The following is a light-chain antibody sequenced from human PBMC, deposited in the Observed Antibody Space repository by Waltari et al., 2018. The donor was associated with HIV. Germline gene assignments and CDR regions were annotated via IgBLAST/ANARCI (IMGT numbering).Light chain of an antibody. Sequence: QTVLTPPSSLSASPGASASLTCTLRSGIHVDPFRVYLYQQKPGTPPPYLLRYNSDSDTQHGSGVSSRFSGSKDTSANAAILLISGLQSEDEADYYCMIWHTNTWVFGGGTKLTVL. CDR1: SGIHVDPFR. V-gene: IGLV5-45*03. CDR2: YNSDSDT. CDR3: MIWHTNTWV. J-gene: IGLJ3*02.